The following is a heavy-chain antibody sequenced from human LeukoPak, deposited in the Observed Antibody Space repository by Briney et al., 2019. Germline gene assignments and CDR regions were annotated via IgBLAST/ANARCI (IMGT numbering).Heavy chain of an antibody. CDR1: GYTFTGYY. V-gene: IGHV1-2*04. J-gene: IGHJ3*02. CDR2: INPNSGGT. CDR3: ASFRFFGVALGLDAFDI. D-gene: IGHD3-10*01. Sequence: ASVKVSCKASGYTFTGYYMHWVRQAPGQGLEWMGWINPNSGGTNYAQKFQGWVTMTRDTSISTAYMELSSLRSEDTAVYYCASFRFFGVALGLDAFDIWGQGTMVTVSS.